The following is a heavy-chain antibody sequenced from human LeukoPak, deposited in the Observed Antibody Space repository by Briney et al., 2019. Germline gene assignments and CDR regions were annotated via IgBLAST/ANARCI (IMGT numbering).Heavy chain of an antibody. CDR3: AKSPSLDYYDSSGYRYYFDY. Sequence: GGSLRLSCVASGFTFSSSSMSWVRQAPGMGLEWVSAISGSGGSTYYADSVKGRFTISRDNSKNTLYLQMNSLRAEDTAVYYCAKSPSLDYYDSSGYRYYFDYWGQGTLVTVSS. V-gene: IGHV3-23*01. CDR2: ISGSGGST. J-gene: IGHJ4*02. D-gene: IGHD3-22*01. CDR1: GFTFSSSS.